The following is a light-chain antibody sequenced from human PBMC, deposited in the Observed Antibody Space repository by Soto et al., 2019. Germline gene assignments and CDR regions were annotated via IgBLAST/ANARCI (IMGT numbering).Light chain of an antibody. CDR1: QNIFNF. J-gene: IGKJ1*01. Sequence: DIPLTQSPSSLSASVGGRVTITCRASQNIFNFLNWYQQRSGNVPKLLVSAASTLETGVPARFGGGASGTDFTLTISSLQPEDVATYYCQQSYSFPTFGQGTKVEVK. V-gene: IGKV1-39*01. CDR3: QQSYSFPT. CDR2: AAS.